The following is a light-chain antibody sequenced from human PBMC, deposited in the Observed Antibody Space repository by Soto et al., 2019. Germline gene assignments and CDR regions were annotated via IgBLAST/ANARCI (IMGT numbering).Light chain of an antibody. CDR2: AAS. J-gene: IGKJ1*01. V-gene: IGKV1-17*01. CDR3: LQHNSYPRT. Sequence: DIQMTQSPSSLSASVGDRVTITCRASQGISNYLAWYQQKPGTVPKLLISAASTLQTGVPSRFSGSGSGTEFSLTISSLQPEDFATYYCLQHNSYPRTFGQGTKVDIK. CDR1: QGISNY.